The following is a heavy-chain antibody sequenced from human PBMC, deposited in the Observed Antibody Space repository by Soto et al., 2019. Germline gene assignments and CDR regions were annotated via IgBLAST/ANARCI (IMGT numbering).Heavy chain of an antibody. CDR1: GFSLRNTRMG. CDR3: ARSLYVDYVHWYFDL. V-gene: IGHV2-26*01. Sequence: QVTLKESGPVLVKPTETLTLTCTVSGFSLRNTRMGVSWIRQSPGKALEWLAHIFSNDAKSYSPSLKSRLAISWDTSKSQVVLTMTNVAPVDTATYYCARSLYVDYVHWYFDLWGRGTLVTVSS. J-gene: IGHJ2*01. CDR2: IFSNDAK. D-gene: IGHD4-17*01.